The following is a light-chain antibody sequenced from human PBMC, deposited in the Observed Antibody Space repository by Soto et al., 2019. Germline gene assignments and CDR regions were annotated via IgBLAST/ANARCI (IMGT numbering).Light chain of an antibody. V-gene: IGKV2-30*01. J-gene: IGKJ4*01. CDR1: QSLVYSDGNTY. CDR2: KVS. CDR3: MQGSHWPLT. Sequence: DVVMTQSPLSLPVTLGQPASISCRSSQSLVYSDGNTYLSWFQQRPGQSPRRLIYKVSDRDSGVPDRFSGSGSVTDFTLKISRVEAEDVGVYYCMQGSHWPLTFGGGTRWISN.